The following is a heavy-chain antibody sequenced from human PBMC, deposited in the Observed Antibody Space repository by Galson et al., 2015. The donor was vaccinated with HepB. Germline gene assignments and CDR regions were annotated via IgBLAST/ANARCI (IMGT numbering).Heavy chain of an antibody. CDR1: GFTFSSYG. J-gene: IGHJ4*02. V-gene: IGHV3-30*03. Sequence: SLRLSCAASGFTFSSYGMHWVRQAPGKGLEWVAVISYDGSNKYYADSVKGRFTISRDNAKNTLYLQMNSLRAEDTAVYYCARDESSWYRPIDYWGQGTLVTVSS. D-gene: IGHD6-13*01. CDR2: ISYDGSNK. CDR3: ARDESSWYRPIDY.